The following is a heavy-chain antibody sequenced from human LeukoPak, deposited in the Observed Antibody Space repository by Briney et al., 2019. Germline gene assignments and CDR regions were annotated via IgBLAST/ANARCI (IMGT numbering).Heavy chain of an antibody. CDR3: ARDFSSGWPNFDY. CDR1: GYTFNNYY. V-gene: IGHV1-18*04. CDR2: ISAYNGNT. Sequence: ASVKVSCKASGYTFNNYYMYWVRQAPGQGLEWMGWISAYNGNTNYAQKLQGRVTMTTDTSTSTAYMELRSLRPDDTAVYYCARDFSSGWPNFDYWGQGTLVTVSS. D-gene: IGHD3-3*01. J-gene: IGHJ4*02.